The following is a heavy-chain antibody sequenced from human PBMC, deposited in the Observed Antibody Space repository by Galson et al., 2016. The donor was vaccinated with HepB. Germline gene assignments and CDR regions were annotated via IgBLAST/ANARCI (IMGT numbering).Heavy chain of an antibody. V-gene: IGHV1-46*01. CDR1: GYTFINYY. CDR3: ARAIMTPSDNWFDP. CDR2: INPLGGGT. J-gene: IGHJ5*02. D-gene: IGHD2-8*01. Sequence: SVKVSCKASGYTFINYYIHWVRQAPGQGLEWMGIINPLGGGTDYAQRFQGRVTMTRDTSTSTASMELSSPRSEDTAVYYCARAIMTPSDNWFDPWGQGSLVTVSS.